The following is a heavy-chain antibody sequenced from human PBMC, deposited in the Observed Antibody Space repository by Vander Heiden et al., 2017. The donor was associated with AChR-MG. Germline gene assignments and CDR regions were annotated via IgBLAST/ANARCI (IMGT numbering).Heavy chain of an antibody. Sequence: QLQLQESGPGLVKPSETLSLTCSVSGSSIADNGCYWAWVRQSAGKGLEWIGTVNYGGTPYRNPSLESRVTISVDTSKSQFSLKLTSVTAADTAVYFCARPPWIRSGWENYFDYWGQGILVTVSS. CDR2: VNYGGTP. J-gene: IGHJ4*02. D-gene: IGHD6-19*01. CDR3: ARPPWIRSGWENYFDY. CDR1: GSSIADNGCY. V-gene: IGHV4-39*01.